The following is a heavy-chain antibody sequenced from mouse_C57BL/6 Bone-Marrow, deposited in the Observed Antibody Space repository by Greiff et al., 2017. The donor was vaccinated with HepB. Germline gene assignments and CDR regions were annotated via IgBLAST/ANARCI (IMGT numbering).Heavy chain of an antibody. J-gene: IGHJ2*01. CDR3: ARAGPLYDGYHVGFYYFDY. V-gene: IGHV1-18*01. Sequence: EVQLQESGPELVKPGASVKIPCKASGYTFTDYNMDWVKQSHGKSLEWIGDINPNNGGTIYNQKFKGKATLTVDKSSSTAYMELRSLTSEDTAVYYCARAGPLYDGYHVGFYYFDYWGQGTTLTVSS. CDR1: GYTFTDYN. D-gene: IGHD2-3*01. CDR2: INPNNGGT.